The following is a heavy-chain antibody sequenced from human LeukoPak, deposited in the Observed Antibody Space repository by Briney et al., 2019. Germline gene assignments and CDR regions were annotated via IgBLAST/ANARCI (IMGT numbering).Heavy chain of an antibody. CDR1: GFTFSSYA. CDR3: AKGDYYDSSGYLDY. V-gene: IGHV3-23*01. CDR2: ISGSGGST. D-gene: IGHD3-22*01. Sequence: GGSLRLSCVASGFTFSSYAMSWVRQAPGKGLEWVSAISGSGGSTYYADSVKGRFTISRDNSKNTLYLQMNSLRAEDTAVYYCAKGDYYDSSGYLDYWGQGTLVTVSS. J-gene: IGHJ4*02.